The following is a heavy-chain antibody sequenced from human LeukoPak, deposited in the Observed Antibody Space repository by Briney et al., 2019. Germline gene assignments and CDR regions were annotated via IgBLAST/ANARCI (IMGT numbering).Heavy chain of an antibody. CDR2: TSSSSSYI. CDR1: GFTFSSYS. CDR3: ARAPPQRWLQLPYYFDY. V-gene: IGHV3-21*01. D-gene: IGHD5-12*01. Sequence: PGGSLRLSCAASGFTFSSYSMNWVRQAPGKGLEWVSSTSSSSSYIYYADSVKGRFTISRDNAKNSLYLQMNSLRAEDTAVYYCARAPPQRWLQLPYYFDYWGQGTLVTVSS. J-gene: IGHJ4*02.